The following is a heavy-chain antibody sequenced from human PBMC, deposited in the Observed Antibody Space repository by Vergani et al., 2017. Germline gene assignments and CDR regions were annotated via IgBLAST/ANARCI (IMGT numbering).Heavy chain of an antibody. CDR2: IYHSGST. V-gene: IGHV4-30-4*08. CDR1: GVSFRSADYY. J-gene: IGHJ4*02. Sequence: QVQLQESGPGLVKPSQTLSLTCTVSGVSFRSADYYWSWIRQPPGKGLEWIGYIYHSGSTSYSPSLKSRVSMSVETSKNQFSLNLRSVTAADTAIYYCARIGPYFHDSRIDYWGQGKLVTVSS. CDR3: ARIGPYFHDSRIDY. D-gene: IGHD3-22*01.